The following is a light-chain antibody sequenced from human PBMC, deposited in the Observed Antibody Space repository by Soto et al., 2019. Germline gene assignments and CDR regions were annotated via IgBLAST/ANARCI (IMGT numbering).Light chain of an antibody. CDR1: SGSIASNY. CDR2: EDN. CDR3: QSYDSSNPSYD. Sequence: NFMLTQPHSVSESPGKTVTISCTRSSGSIASNYVQWYQQRPGSAPTTVIYEDNQRPSGVPDRFSGSIDSSSNSASLTISGLKTEDEADYYCQSYDSSNPSYDFGTGTKLTVL. J-gene: IGLJ1*01. V-gene: IGLV6-57*03.